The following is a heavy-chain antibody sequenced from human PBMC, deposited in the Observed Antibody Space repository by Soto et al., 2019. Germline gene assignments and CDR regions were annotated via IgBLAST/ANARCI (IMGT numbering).Heavy chain of an antibody. CDR3: AREDISGTYYFDY. CDR2: MYYSGIT. V-gene: IGHV4-61*01. CDR1: GGPVSSETHF. D-gene: IGHD1-26*01. J-gene: IGHJ4*02. Sequence: ETLSLTCTVSGGPVSSETHFWTWIRQPPGKGLEWIGYMYYSGITNSNPALKSRVTLSVDRSRNQFSLSLNSVTAADTAVYYCAREDISGTYYFDYWGPGTQVTVYS.